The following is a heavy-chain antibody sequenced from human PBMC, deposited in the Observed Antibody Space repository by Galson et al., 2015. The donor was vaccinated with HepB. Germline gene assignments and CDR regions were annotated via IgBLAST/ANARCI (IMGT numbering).Heavy chain of an antibody. D-gene: IGHD6-19*01. Sequence: SLRLSCAASGFTVSSNYMSWVRQAPGKGLEWVAVISYDGSNKYYADSVKGRFTISRDNSKNTLYLQMNSLRAEDTAVYYCAKDLYYGVAAVAAPGYFDYWGQGTLVTVSS. J-gene: IGHJ4*02. CDR3: AKDLYYGVAAVAAPGYFDY. CDR2: ISYDGSNK. V-gene: IGHV3-30*18. CDR1: GFTVSSNY.